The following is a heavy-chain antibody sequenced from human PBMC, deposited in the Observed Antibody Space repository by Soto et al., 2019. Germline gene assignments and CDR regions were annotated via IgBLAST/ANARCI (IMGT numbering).Heavy chain of an antibody. Sequence: GGSLRLSCAASGFTFSSYWMSWVRQAPGKGPEWVALISYDGTNKFYADSVKGRFTISRDNSKSTLYLHVDSLRPEDAAVYYCARDPKTAGGQHWAFNYFDSWGQGTLVTVSS. V-gene: IGHV3-30-3*01. CDR2: ISYDGTNK. J-gene: IGHJ4*02. CDR1: GFTFSSYW. D-gene: IGHD2-21*02. CDR3: ARDPKTAGGQHWAFNYFDS.